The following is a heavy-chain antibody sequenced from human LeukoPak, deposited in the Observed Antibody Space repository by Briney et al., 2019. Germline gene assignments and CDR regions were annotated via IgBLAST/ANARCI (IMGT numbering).Heavy chain of an antibody. V-gene: IGHV1-69*06. CDR1: GGTFSSYA. D-gene: IGHD3-10*01. CDR3: ARIDYYGSGSSLGIHYGMDV. J-gene: IGHJ6*04. CDR2: IIPIFGTA. Sequence: GASVEVSCKASGGTFSSYAISWVRQAPGQGLEWMGGIIPIFGTANYAQKFQGRVTITADKSTSTAYMELSSLRAEDTAVYYCARIDYYGSGSSLGIHYGMDVWGKGTTVTVSS.